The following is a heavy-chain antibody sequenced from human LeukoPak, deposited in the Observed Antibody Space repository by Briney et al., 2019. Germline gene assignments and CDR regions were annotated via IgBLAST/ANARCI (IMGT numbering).Heavy chain of an antibody. CDR2: IYHSGST. J-gene: IGHJ4*02. V-gene: IGHV4-39*07. CDR1: GDSISSGSYY. CDR3: ARDPTPAVAGTRADY. D-gene: IGHD6-19*01. Sequence: SETLSLTCTVSGDSISSGSYYWGWIRQPPGKGLEWIGNIYHSGSTYYNPSLKSRVTISVDTSKNQFSLKLSSVTAADTAVYYCARDPTPAVAGTRADYWGQGTLVTVSS.